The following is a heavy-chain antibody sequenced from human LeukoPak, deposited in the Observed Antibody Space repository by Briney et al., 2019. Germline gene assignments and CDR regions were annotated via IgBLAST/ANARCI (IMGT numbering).Heavy chain of an antibody. Sequence: GGSLRLSCAASGFTFSSYGMHWVRQAPGKGLEWVAVISYDGSNKYYADSVKGRFTISRDNSKNTLYLQMNSLRAEDTAVYYCARTPDSLFDYWGQGTLVTVSS. CDR1: GFTFSSYG. CDR2: ISYDGSNK. CDR3: ARTPDSLFDY. J-gene: IGHJ4*02. D-gene: IGHD2-15*01. V-gene: IGHV3-30*03.